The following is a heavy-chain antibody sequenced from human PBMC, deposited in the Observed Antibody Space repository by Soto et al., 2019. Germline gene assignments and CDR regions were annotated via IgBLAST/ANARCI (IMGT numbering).Heavy chain of an antibody. V-gene: IGHV3-21*04. CDR3: ARENDFWSGPNGLDV. D-gene: IGHD3-3*01. CDR2: ISSSSSYI. CDR1: GFTFSSYS. J-gene: IGHJ6*02. Sequence: GGSLRLSCAASGFTFSSYSMNWVRQAPGKGLEWVSSISSSSSYIYYADSVKGRFTISRDKSKNQFSLKLNSVTAADTAVYYCARENDFWSGPNGLDVWGQGTTVTV.